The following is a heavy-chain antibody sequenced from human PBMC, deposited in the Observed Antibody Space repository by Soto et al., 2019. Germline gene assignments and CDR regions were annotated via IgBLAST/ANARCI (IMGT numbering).Heavy chain of an antibody. CDR2: INAGNGKT. CDR1: GYTFTDYA. V-gene: IGHV1-3*01. Sequence: GASVKVSCKASGYTFTDYAMHWVRQAPGQRLEWMGWINAGNGKTKYSQNFQGRVTMTTDTSTSTAYMELRSLRSDDTAVYYCARDKEVGMAGIYNWFDPWGQGTLVTVSS. CDR3: ARDKEVGMAGIYNWFDP. D-gene: IGHD6-19*01. J-gene: IGHJ5*02.